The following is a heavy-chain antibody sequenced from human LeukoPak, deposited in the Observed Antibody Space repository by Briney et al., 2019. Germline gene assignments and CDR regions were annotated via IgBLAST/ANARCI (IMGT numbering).Heavy chain of an antibody. Sequence: GASVKVSCKASGGTFSSYAISWVRQAPEQGLEWMGGIIPIFGTANYAQKFQGRVTITADESTSTAYMELSSLRSEDTAVYYCARGRDSSGYYIAGFDPWGQGTLVTVSS. CDR2: IIPIFGTA. J-gene: IGHJ5*02. D-gene: IGHD3-22*01. V-gene: IGHV1-69*01. CDR3: ARGRDSSGYYIAGFDP. CDR1: GGTFSSYA.